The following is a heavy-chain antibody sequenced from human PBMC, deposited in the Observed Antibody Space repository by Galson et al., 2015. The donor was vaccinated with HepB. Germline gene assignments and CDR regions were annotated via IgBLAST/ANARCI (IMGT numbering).Heavy chain of an antibody. V-gene: IGHV3-30*03. CDR3: ASGGTGLAAGWFDP. CDR1: GFTFSSYG. J-gene: IGHJ5*02. Sequence: SLRLSCAASGFTFSSYGMHWVRQAPGKGLEWVAVISYDGSNKYYADSVKGRFTISRDNSKNTLYLQMNSLRAEDTAVYYCASGGTGLAAGWFDPWGQGTLVTVSS. D-gene: IGHD6-13*01. CDR2: ISYDGSNK.